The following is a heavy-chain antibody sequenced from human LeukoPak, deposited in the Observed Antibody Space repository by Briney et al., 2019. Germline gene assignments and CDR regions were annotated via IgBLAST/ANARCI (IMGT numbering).Heavy chain of an antibody. J-gene: IGHJ4*02. CDR1: GFTFDDYA. CDR2: ISWNSGSI. CDR3: ARGPSGGNTLWMDY. V-gene: IGHV3-9*01. Sequence: GGSLRLSCAASGFTFDDYAMHWVRHAPGKGLEWVSGISWNSGSIGYADSVKGRFTISRDNAKNSLYLQMNSLRAEDTAVYYCARGPSGGNTLWMDYWGQGTLVTVSS. D-gene: IGHD2-21*01.